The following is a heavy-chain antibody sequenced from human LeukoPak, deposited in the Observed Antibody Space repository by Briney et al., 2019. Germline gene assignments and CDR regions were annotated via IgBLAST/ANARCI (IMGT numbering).Heavy chain of an antibody. Sequence: GGSMSLSCAASGFTFSSYAVSWVRQAPGEVLEWVFAFSGSGDSTYYPDSVKGRFTTSRNNSKNTLYLQMNSLRAKDTTVYYCTSWGYSGYDSHWGQGTLVTVSS. CDR3: TSWGYSGYDSH. V-gene: IGHV3-23*01. CDR2: FSGSGDST. D-gene: IGHD5-12*01. J-gene: IGHJ4*02. CDR1: GFTFSSYA.